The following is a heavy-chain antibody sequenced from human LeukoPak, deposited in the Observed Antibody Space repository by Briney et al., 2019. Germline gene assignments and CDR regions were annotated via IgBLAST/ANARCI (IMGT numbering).Heavy chain of an antibody. V-gene: IGHV3-48*01. CDR3: ARDDYDSSGYSAFDI. J-gene: IGHJ3*02. CDR1: GFTFSSYI. CDR2: ISRSSSTI. D-gene: IGHD3-22*01. Sequence: GGSLRLSCAASGFTFSSYIMNWVRQAPGKGLEWVSYISRSSSTIYYADSVKGRFTISRDNAKNSLYLQMNSLRAEDTAVYYCARDDYDSSGYSAFDIWGQGTMVTVSS.